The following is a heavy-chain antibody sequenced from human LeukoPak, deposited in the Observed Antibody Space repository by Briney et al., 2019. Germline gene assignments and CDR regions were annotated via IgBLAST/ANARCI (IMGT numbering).Heavy chain of an antibody. CDR3: ARVGVVPAAIPVDGFDP. V-gene: IGHV3-21*01. D-gene: IGHD2-2*02. Sequence: PGGSLRLSCAASGFTFSSYSMNWVRQAPGKGLEWVSSISSSSSYIYYADSVKGRFTISRDNAKNSLYLQMNSLRAEDTAVYYCARVGVVPAAIPVDGFDPWGQGTQVTVSS. CDR1: GFTFSSYS. CDR2: ISSSSSYI. J-gene: IGHJ5*02.